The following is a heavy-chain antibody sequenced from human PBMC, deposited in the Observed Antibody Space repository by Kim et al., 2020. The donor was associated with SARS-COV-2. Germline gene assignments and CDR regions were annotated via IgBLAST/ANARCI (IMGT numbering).Heavy chain of an antibody. CDR1: VYTFTSYY. CDR3: ARDGIRGYSYGYRNYYYYYMDV. CDR2: INPIGGST. J-gene: IGHJ6*03. Sequence: ASVKVSCKASVYTFTSYYMHWVRQAPGQGLEWMGIINPIGGSTSYTQKFQGRVTMTRDTSTSTVYMELSSLRSEDTAVYYCARDGIRGYSYGYRNYYYYYMDVWGKGTTVTVSS. V-gene: IGHV1-46*01. D-gene: IGHD5-18*01.